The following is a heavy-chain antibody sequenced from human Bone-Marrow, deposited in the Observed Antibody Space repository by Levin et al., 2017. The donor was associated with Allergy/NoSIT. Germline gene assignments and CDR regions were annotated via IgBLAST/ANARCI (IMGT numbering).Heavy chain of an antibody. CDR3: AGGPSRGY. V-gene: IGHV3-66*01. CDR1: GFTVSNNY. Sequence: GESLKISCAVSGFTVSNNYMSWVRQAPGKGLDWVSLIYSGGSTNYADSVKGRFTISRDNFKNTLYLQMNSLRAEETAVYYCAGGPSRGYWGQGTLVTVSS. J-gene: IGHJ4*02. D-gene: IGHD3-16*01. CDR2: IYSGGST.